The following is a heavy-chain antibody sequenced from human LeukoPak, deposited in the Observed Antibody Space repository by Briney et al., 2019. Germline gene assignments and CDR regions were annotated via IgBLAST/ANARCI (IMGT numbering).Heavy chain of an antibody. CDR3: AKVADYSSSFFGY. CDR1: DFTFSSYD. Sequence: GGSLRLSCAASDFTFSSYDVHWVRQAPGKGLEWVAFIRFDGSNKYYADSVKGRFTISRDNSKNTLYLQMNSLRPEDTAVYYCAKVADYSSSFFGYWGQGTLVTVSS. J-gene: IGHJ4*02. V-gene: IGHV3-30*02. CDR2: IRFDGSNK. D-gene: IGHD6-6*01.